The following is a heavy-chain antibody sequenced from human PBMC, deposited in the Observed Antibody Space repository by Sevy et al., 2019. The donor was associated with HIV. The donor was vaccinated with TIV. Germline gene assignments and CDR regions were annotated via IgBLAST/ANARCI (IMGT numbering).Heavy chain of an antibody. CDR3: ARGGIAAADPTYYYYYGMDV. CDR1: GFTFSDYY. V-gene: IGHV3-11*01. Sequence: GGSLRLSCAASGFTFSDYYMSWIRQAPGKGLEWVSYISSSGSTIYYADSVKGRFTISRDNVKNSLYRQMNSLRAEDTAVYYCARGGIAAADPTYYYYYGMDVWGQGTTVTVSS. D-gene: IGHD6-13*01. J-gene: IGHJ6*02. CDR2: ISSSGSTI.